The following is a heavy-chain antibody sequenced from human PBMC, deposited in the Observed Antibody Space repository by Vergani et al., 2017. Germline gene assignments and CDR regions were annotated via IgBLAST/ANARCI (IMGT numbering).Heavy chain of an antibody. CDR3: ARRSGGYYSGGKVHPLRTAFDV. CDR2: ISASGNA. D-gene: IGHD2-15*01. CDR1: GGSISAGYYF. Sequence: QVQLQASGPGRVKPSQTLSLTCTMSGGSISAGYYFWSWIRQPAGKGLEWLGDISASGNASHSPSLKTRVSMSVDTSKNQLSLTVTSVTAADTAIYFCARRSGGYYSGGKVHPLRTAFDVWGHGTVVTVSS. J-gene: IGHJ3*01. V-gene: IGHV4-61*02.